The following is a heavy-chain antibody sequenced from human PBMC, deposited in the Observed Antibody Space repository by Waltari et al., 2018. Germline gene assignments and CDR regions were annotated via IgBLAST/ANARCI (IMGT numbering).Heavy chain of an antibody. CDR1: GFPFSNYG. J-gene: IGHJ6*02. V-gene: IGHV3-30*18. CDR2: ISYDGRNK. D-gene: IGHD3-10*01. Sequence: QVQLVESGGGLVQPGRSLRRSCVARGFPFSNYGIPCVPQAPGKGREWVAFISYDGRNKQYRDSVKGRFTISRDNSKNRLSLQMNSLTPEDTAVYHCVKWDYSGSGFSHYYPMDVWGQGTTVTVS. CDR3: VKWDYSGSGFSHYYPMDV.